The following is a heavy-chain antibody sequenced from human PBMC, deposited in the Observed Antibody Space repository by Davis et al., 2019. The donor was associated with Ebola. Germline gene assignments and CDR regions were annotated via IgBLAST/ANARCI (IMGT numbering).Heavy chain of an antibody. CDR3: AKDWKTDFVVVVAATDYGMDV. CDR2: ISYDGSIK. CDR1: GFIFSTYA. D-gene: IGHD2-15*01. J-gene: IGHJ6*02. V-gene: IGHV3-30*18. Sequence: GGSLRLSCAASGFIFSTYAMHWVRQAPGKGLEWVAVISYDGSIKEYAESPKGRFSVSRDNSKNTLYLQMNSLRAEDTAVYYCAKDWKTDFVVVVAATDYGMDVWGQGTTVTVSS.